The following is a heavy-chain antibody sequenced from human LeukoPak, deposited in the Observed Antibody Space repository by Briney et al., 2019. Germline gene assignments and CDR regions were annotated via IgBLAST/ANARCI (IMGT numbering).Heavy chain of an antibody. D-gene: IGHD6-6*01. CDR2: IYYSGST. CDR1: GGSISSSSYY. CDR3: ARSKGGYSSSPLDY. Sequence: SETLSLTCTVSGGSISSSSYYWGWIRQPPGKGLEWIGSIYYSGSTYYNPSLKSRVTISVDTSKDQFSLKLSSVTAADTAVYYCARSKGGYSSSPLDYWGQGTLVTVSS. V-gene: IGHV4-39*07. J-gene: IGHJ4*02.